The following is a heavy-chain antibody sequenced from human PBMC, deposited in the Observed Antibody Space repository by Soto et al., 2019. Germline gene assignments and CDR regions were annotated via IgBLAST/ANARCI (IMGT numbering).Heavy chain of an antibody. V-gene: IGHV1-18*04. D-gene: IGHD3-22*01. Sequence: ASVKVSCKACGFIFNNYAISWVRQAPGQGLEWMGWISANSGNTNYAQKLQGRVTMTTDTSTSTAYMELRSLRSDDTAVYYCARQDYYDSSGGFDPWGQGTLVTVSS. J-gene: IGHJ5*02. CDR3: ARQDYYDSSGGFDP. CDR2: ISANSGNT. CDR1: GFIFNNYA.